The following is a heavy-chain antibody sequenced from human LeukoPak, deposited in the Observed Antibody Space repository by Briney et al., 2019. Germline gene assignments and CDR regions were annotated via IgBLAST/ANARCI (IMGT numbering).Heavy chain of an antibody. CDR2: IYTSGRT. D-gene: IGHD1-26*01. Sequence: PSETLSLTCTVSGLSISSYYWSWIGQPAGKGLAWIGRIYTSGRTNYNPPLKSRVIISVDKSKNQFSLKLSSVNAADTAVYYCARVGGSYTPKYMDVWGKGTTVTVSS. CDR1: GLSISSYY. J-gene: IGHJ6*03. CDR3: ARVGGSYTPKYMDV. V-gene: IGHV4-4*07.